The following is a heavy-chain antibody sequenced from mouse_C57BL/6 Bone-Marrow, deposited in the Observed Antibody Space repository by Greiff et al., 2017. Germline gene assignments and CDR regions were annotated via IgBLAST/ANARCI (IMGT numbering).Heavy chain of an antibody. CDR1: GYTFTSFW. J-gene: IGHJ3*01. CDR2: IYPGSGST. D-gene: IGHD2-3*01. CDR3: ANPNGYYPAWFAY. Sequence: QVQLQQPGAELVKPGASVKMSCKASGYTFTSFWITWVQQRPGQGLEWIGDIYPGSGSTNYNEKFKSKTTLTVDTSSSTAYMQLSSLTSEDSAVYYCANPNGYYPAWFAYWGQGTLVTVSA. V-gene: IGHV1-55*01.